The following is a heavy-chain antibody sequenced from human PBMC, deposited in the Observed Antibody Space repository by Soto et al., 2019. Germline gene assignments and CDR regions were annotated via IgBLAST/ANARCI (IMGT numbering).Heavy chain of an antibody. CDR3: ARVSSGFWSSG. V-gene: IGHV3-30-3*01. CDR2: ISYDGSNK. Sequence: GGSLRLSCAASGFTFSSYAMHWVRQAPGKGLEWVAVISYDGSNKYYADSVKGRFTISRDNAKNSLYLQMNSLRAEDTAVYYCARVSSGFWSSGWGQGTLVTVSS. CDR1: GFTFSSYA. J-gene: IGHJ4*02. D-gene: IGHD3-3*01.